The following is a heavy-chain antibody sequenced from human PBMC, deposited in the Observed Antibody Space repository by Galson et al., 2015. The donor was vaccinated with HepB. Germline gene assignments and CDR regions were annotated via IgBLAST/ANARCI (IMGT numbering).Heavy chain of an antibody. J-gene: IGHJ6*02. V-gene: IGHV3-48*01. CDR2: ISSGSSTV. CDR3: ARDGVAIPFYGMDV. CDR1: GFRFSRYS. Sequence: SLRLSCAASGFRFSRYSMNWVRQAPGKGLEWISSISSGSSTVYYADSVEGRFTISRDNAKNSLYLQMNSLRAEDTGVYYCARDGVAIPFYGMDVWGQGTTVTVSS. D-gene: IGHD2-2*02.